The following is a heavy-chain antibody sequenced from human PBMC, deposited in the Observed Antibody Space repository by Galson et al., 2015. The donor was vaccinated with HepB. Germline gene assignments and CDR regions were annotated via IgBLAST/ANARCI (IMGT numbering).Heavy chain of an antibody. CDR3: TTEWELLPFDY. D-gene: IGHD1-26*01. CDR2: IKSKTDGGTT. CDR1: GFTFSNAW. V-gene: IGHV3-15*01. Sequence: SLRLSCAASGFTFSNAWMSWVRQAPGKGLEWVGRIKSKTDGGTTDYAAPVKGRFTISRDDSKNTLYLQMNSLKTEDTAVYYCTTEWELLPFDYWGQGTLVTVSS. J-gene: IGHJ4*02.